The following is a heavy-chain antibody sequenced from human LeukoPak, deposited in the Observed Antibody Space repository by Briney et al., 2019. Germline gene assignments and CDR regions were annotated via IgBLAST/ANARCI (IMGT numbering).Heavy chain of an antibody. Sequence: ASVKVSCKASGYTFTGYYMHWVRQAPGQGLEWMGWINPNSGGTNYAQKFQGRVTITADKSTSTAYMELSSLRSEDTAVYYCARARGITIFGVGSLDYWGQGTLVTVSS. CDR2: INPNSGGT. CDR3: ARARGITIFGVGSLDY. V-gene: IGHV1-2*02. D-gene: IGHD3-3*01. J-gene: IGHJ4*02. CDR1: GYTFTGYY.